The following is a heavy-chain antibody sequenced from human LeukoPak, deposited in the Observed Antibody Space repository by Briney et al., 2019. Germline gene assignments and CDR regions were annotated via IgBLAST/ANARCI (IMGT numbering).Heavy chain of an antibody. CDR2: FFSSGST. CDR3: VRDGGDGYNSIDY. D-gene: IGHD3-16*01. V-gene: IGHV3-66*03. Sequence: GGSLRLSCAASGFTVSSNDMSWVRQAPGKGLEWISTFFSSGSTNYADSVKGRFTISRDNSKNTLYLQMNSLRDEDTAVYYCVRDGGDGYNSIDYWGQGTLVTVSS. CDR1: GFTVSSND. J-gene: IGHJ4*02.